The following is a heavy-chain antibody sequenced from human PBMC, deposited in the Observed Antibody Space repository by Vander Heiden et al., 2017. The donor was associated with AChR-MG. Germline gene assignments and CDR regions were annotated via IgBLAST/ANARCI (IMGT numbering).Heavy chain of an antibody. CDR3: ARAGASSWYMVDG. CDR1: RYAFNNFG. D-gene: IGHD6-13*01. V-gene: IGHV1-18*01. Sequence: QVQLVQSGAELTKPGASVRVSCKAFRYAFNNFGIIWVRQAPGQGLEWLGWIGAFNGDTKYAHKGQDRVTMTTETYTSTAYLELRSLRSDDSAVYYCARAGASSWYMVDGWGKGTIVPGSS. CDR2: IGAFNGDT. J-gene: IGHJ4*02.